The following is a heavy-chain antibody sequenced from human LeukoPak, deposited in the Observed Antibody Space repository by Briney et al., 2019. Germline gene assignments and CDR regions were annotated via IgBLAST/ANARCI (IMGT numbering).Heavy chain of an antibody. CDR3: ARKRDGYNSDFYYYGLDV. Sequence: GGSLRLSCAASGFTFSSFTMNWVRQAPGKGLEWVSSISSTSTYIHYADSVKGRFTISRDNAKNSLYLQMNSLRAEDTAVYYCARKRDGYNSDFYYYGLDVWGQGTTVTVSS. CDR1: GFTFSSFT. V-gene: IGHV3-21*01. J-gene: IGHJ6*02. CDR2: ISSTSTYI. D-gene: IGHD5-24*01.